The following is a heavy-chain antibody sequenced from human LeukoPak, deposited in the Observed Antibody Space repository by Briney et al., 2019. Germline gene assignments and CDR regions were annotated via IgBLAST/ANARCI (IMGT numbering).Heavy chain of an antibody. CDR1: GFTFSSYS. V-gene: IGHV3-21*01. D-gene: IGHD5-24*01. Sequence: GGSLRLSCAASGFTFSSYSMNWVRQAPGKGLEWVSSISSGRSYIYYADSVKGRFTISRDNAKNSLYLQMNSLTAEDTAVYYCARDPLPTDGYNWYSSDYCGQGTLVTVSS. CDR2: ISSGRSYI. J-gene: IGHJ4*02. CDR3: ARDPLPTDGYNWYSSDY.